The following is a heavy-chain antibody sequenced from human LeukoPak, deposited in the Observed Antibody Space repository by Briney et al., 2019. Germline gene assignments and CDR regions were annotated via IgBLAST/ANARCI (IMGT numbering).Heavy chain of an antibody. CDR2: ISSGSSYI. J-gene: IGHJ4*02. Sequence: GGSLRLSCAASGFTFSSYSMNWVRQAPGKGLEWVSSISSGSSYIYYADSVKGRFTISRDNAKNSLYLQMNSLRAEDTAVYYCARDGITMVRGVIDYWGQGTLVTVSS. CDR3: ARDGITMVRGVIDY. V-gene: IGHV3-21*01. D-gene: IGHD3-10*01. CDR1: GFTFSSYS.